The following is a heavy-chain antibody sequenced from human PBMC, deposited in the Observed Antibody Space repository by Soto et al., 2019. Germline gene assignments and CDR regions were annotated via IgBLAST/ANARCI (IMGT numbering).Heavy chain of an antibody. V-gene: IGHV4-34*01. D-gene: IGHD3-22*01. CDR1: GGSFSGYY. Sequence: SETLSLTCAVYGGSFSGYYWSWIRQPPGKGLEWIGEINHSGSANYNPSLKSRVTISVDTSKNQFSLKLSSVTAADKTEYYCARSYDSSHWFDPWGQGTLVTVSS. CDR3: ARSYDSSHWFDP. J-gene: IGHJ5*02. CDR2: INHSGSA.